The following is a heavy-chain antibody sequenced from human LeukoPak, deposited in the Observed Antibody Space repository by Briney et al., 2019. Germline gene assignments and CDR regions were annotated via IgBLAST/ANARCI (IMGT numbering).Heavy chain of an antibody. V-gene: IGHV1-46*01. J-gene: IGHJ5*02. D-gene: IGHD5-24*01. CDR3: ARDEATGWFDP. CDR2: LNPSSSST. Sequence: ASVKVSCKASGYTFTGYYMHWVRQAPGQGLEWMGILNPSSSSTAYAQKFQGRVTMTRDTSTSTVYMELSSLRSEDTAVYYCARDEATGWFDPWGQGTLVIVFS. CDR1: GYTFTGYY.